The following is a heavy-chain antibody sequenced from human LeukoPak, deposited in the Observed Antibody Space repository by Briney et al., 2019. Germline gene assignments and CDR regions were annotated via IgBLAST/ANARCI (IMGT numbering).Heavy chain of an antibody. V-gene: IGHV3-7*01. CDR2: IRQDGSDK. CDR3: ARDGGSAMPFDY. Sequence: GGSLRLSCAASGFVVSSKYMSWVRQAPGKGLEWVANIRQDGSDKYYVDSVKGRFTISRDNAKNSLYLQMNSLRAEDTAVYYCARDGGSAMPFDYWGQGTLVTVSS. J-gene: IGHJ4*02. CDR1: GFVVSSKY. D-gene: IGHD2-2*01.